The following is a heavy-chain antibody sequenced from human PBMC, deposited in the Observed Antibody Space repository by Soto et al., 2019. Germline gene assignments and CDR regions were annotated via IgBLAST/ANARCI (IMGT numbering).Heavy chain of an antibody. J-gene: IGHJ4*02. D-gene: IGHD3-22*01. CDR3: ARMNYYDTSGYPFDY. V-gene: IGHV4-59*01. CDR2: IYFRGTT. CDR1: VGSISSYY. Sequence: PSETLSLTCTVSVGSISSYYWSWIRQPPGKGLEWIGYIYFRGTTNYNPSLKSRVTMSADTSKNQFSLKLNSVTAADTAVYYCARMNYYDTSGYPFDYWGQGMMVTVS.